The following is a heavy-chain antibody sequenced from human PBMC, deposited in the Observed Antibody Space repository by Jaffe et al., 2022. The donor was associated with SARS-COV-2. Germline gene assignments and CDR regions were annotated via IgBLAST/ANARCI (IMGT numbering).Heavy chain of an antibody. Sequence: EVQLVESGGGLVQPGRSLRLSCAASGFTFDDYAMHWVRQAPGKGLEWVSGISWNSGSIGYADSVKGRFTISRDNAKNSLYLQMNSLRAEDTALYYCAKDKADYYDSSGYPTIFDYWGQGTLVTVSS. D-gene: IGHD3-22*01. CDR3: AKDKADYYDSSGYPTIFDY. J-gene: IGHJ4*02. V-gene: IGHV3-9*01. CDR1: GFTFDDYA. CDR2: ISWNSGSI.